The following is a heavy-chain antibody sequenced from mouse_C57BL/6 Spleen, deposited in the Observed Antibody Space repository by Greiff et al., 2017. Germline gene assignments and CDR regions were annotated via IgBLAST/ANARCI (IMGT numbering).Heavy chain of an antibody. Sequence: VQLQQPGAELVKPGASVKMSCKASGYTFTSYWLTWVKQRPGQGLEWIGDIYPGSGSTNYNEKFKSKATLTVDTSSSTAYMQLSSLASEDSAVYYCARERDYYGSSSFAYWGQGTLVTVSA. V-gene: IGHV1-55*01. CDR3: ARERDYYGSSSFAY. CDR2: IYPGSGST. CDR1: GYTFTSYW. D-gene: IGHD1-1*01. J-gene: IGHJ3*01.